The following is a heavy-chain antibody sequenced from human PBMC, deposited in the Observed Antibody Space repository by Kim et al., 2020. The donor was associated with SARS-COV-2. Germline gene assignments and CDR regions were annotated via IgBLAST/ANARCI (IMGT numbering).Heavy chain of an antibody. V-gene: IGHV1-3*01. D-gene: IGHD3-22*01. CDR2: INAGNGNT. J-gene: IGHJ4*02. Sequence: ASVKVSCKASGYTFTSYAMHWVRQAPGQRLEWMGWINAGNGNTKYSQKFQGRVTITRDTSASTTYMELSSLRSEDTAVYYCARDLYYYDSSGYYFIDYWGQGTLVTVSS. CDR1: GYTFTSYA. CDR3: ARDLYYYDSSGYYFIDY.